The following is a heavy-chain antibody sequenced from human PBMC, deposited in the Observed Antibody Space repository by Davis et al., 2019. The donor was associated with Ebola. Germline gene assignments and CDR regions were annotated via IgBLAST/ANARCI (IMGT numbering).Heavy chain of an antibody. Sequence: ASVKVSCKASGYTFTGYYMHWVRQAPGQGLEWMGWINAGNGNTKYSQKFQGRVTITRDTSASTAYMELSSLRSEDTAVYYCAREELWFGESINWFDPWGQGTLVTVSS. CDR1: GYTFTGYY. CDR3: AREELWFGESINWFDP. J-gene: IGHJ5*02. V-gene: IGHV1-3*01. D-gene: IGHD3-10*01. CDR2: INAGNGNT.